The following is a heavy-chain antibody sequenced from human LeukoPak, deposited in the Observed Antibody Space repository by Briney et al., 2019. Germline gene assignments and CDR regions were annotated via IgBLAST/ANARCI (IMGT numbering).Heavy chain of an antibody. CDR2: INWNGGST. J-gene: IGHJ5*02. D-gene: IGHD6-13*01. Sequence: GGSLRLSCAASGFTFDDYGMSWVRQAPGKGLEWVSGINWNGGSTGYADSVKGRFTISRDNAKNSLYLQMNSLRAEDTALYYCAKSGYSSSWYNWFDPWGQGTLATVSS. CDR1: GFTFDDYG. CDR3: AKSGYSSSWYNWFDP. V-gene: IGHV3-20*04.